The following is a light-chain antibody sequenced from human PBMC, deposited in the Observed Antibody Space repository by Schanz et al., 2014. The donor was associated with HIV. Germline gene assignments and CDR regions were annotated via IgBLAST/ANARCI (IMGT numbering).Light chain of an antibody. Sequence: QSALTQPASVSGSPGQSITISCTGTSNDVGIYNLVSWYQQHPGKAPKLTIYEVSKRPSGVSNRFSGSKSGNTASLAISGLQSEDEADYYCATWDDSLNGWVFGGGTKLTVL. CDR1: SNDVGIYNL. V-gene: IGLV2-14*02. CDR3: ATWDDSLNGWV. J-gene: IGLJ3*02. CDR2: EVS.